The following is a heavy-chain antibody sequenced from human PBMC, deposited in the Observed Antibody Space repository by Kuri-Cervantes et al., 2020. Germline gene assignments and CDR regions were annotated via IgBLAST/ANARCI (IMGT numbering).Heavy chain of an antibody. D-gene: IGHD4-17*01. V-gene: IGHV3-23*01. CDR2: ISGSGGST. Sequence: GESLKISCAASGFIFSDYYMSWIRQAPGKGLEWVSAISGSGGSTYYADSVKGRFTISRDNSKNTLYLQMNSLRAEDTAVYYCAKETDYGDYLVFDYWGQGTLVTVSS. J-gene: IGHJ4*02. CDR1: GFIFSDYY. CDR3: AKETDYGDYLVFDY.